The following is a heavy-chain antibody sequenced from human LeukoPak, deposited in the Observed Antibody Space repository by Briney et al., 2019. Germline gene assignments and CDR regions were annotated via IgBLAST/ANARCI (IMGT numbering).Heavy chain of an antibody. Sequence: SVKVSCKASGYTFTSYGISWVRQAPGQGLEWMGWISAYNGNTNYAQKLQGRVTMTTDTSTSTAYMELRSLRSDDTAVYYCARVLYDRTGNNWFDPWGQGTLVTVSS. CDR1: GYTFTSYG. D-gene: IGHD3-22*01. J-gene: IGHJ5*02. CDR2: ISAYNGNT. CDR3: ARVLYDRTGNNWFDP. V-gene: IGHV1-18*01.